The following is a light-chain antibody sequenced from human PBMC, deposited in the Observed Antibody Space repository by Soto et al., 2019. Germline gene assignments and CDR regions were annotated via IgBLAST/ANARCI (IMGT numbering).Light chain of an antibody. CDR3: RSYTNRSTDYV. J-gene: IGLJ1*01. Sequence: QSALTQPASVSGSPGQSITISCTGTSSDVGGYNYVSWYQQHPGKAPKLMIYEVSNRPSGVSNRFSGSKSGNTASLTISGLQVEAALYYHCRSYTNRSTDYVFGTGTRLT. V-gene: IGLV2-14*01. CDR2: EVS. CDR1: SSDVGGYNY.